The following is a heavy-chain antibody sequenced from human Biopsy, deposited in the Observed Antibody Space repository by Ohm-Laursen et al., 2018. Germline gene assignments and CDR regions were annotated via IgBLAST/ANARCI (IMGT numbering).Heavy chain of an antibody. V-gene: IGHV1-24*01. Sequence: SVKVSCKVSGYTLTELSMHWVRQAPGKGLEWMGGFAPENGKTVYAQSFQARVSMTEDTSTDTAYMELRSLRSEDTAVYYCAADINVWNVNYWGQGTQVTVSS. CDR1: GYTLTELS. CDR3: AADINVWNVNY. J-gene: IGHJ4*02. CDR2: FAPENGKT. D-gene: IGHD1-1*01.